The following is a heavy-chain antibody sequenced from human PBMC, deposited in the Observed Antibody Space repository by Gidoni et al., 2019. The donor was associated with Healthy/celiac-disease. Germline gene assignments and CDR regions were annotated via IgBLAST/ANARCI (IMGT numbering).Heavy chain of an antibody. V-gene: IGHV1-3*01. D-gene: IGHD3-10*01. J-gene: IGHJ6*02. CDR1: GYTFTSYA. Sequence: QVQLVQSGAEVKKPGASVTVSCTASGYTFTSYAMHWVRQAPGQRLEWMGWINAGNGNTKYSQKFQGRVTITSDTSASTAYMELSSLRSEDTAVYYCARCLITMVRGVNYGMDVWGQGTTVTVSS. CDR3: ARCLITMVRGVNYGMDV. CDR2: INAGNGNT.